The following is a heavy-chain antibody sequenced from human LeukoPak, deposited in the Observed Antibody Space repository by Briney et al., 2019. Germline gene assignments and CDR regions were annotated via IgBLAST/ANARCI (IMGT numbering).Heavy chain of an antibody. CDR1: GGSISRGSYY. D-gene: IGHD4-23*01. CDR2: IYYSGST. J-gene: IGHJ4*02. Sequence: SETLSLTCTVSGGSISRGSYYWGWIRQPPGKGLEWIGNIYYSGSTYYNPSLKSRVTISVDTSKNQFSLKLSSVTAADTAVYYCARSPVVTPLDYRGQGTLVTVSS. CDR3: ARSPVVTPLDY. V-gene: IGHV4-39*01.